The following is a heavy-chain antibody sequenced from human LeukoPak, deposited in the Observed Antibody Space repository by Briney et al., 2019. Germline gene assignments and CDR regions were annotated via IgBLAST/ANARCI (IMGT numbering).Heavy chain of an antibody. J-gene: IGHJ4*02. D-gene: IGHD5-12*01. CDR3: ARDNVDFDY. Sequence: SETLSLTRAVYGGSFSGYYWSWIRQPPGKGLEWIGEINHSGSTNYNPSLKSRVTISVDTSKNQFSLKLSSVTAADTAVYYCARDNVDFDYWGQGNLVTVSS. V-gene: IGHV4-34*01. CDR2: INHSGST. CDR1: GGSFSGYY.